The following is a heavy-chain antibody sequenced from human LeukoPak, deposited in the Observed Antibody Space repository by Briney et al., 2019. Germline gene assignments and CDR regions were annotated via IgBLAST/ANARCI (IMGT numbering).Heavy chain of an antibody. CDR1: GGTFGSYV. Sequence: SLKVSCKTSGGTFGSYVISWVRQPPGQGLDWMGGILPIFGTADYAQKFQGRVTITADESTNTAYMELKSLTSEDTAVYYCARDRGGLDPWGQGTLVTVSS. V-gene: IGHV1-69*01. J-gene: IGHJ5*02. CDR3: ARDRGGLDP. D-gene: IGHD4-23*01. CDR2: ILPIFGTA.